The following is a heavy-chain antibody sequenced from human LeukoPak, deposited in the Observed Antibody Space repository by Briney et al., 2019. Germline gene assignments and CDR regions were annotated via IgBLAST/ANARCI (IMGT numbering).Heavy chain of an antibody. CDR1: GFTFSDYY. V-gene: IGHV3-11*01. CDR3: AKDRSYYYYYYMDV. CDR2: ISSSGSTI. J-gene: IGHJ6*03. D-gene: IGHD3-16*02. Sequence: GGSLRLSCAASGFTFSDYYMSWIRQAPGKGLEWVSYISSSGSTIYYADSVKGRFTISRDNAKNSLYLQMNSLRAEDTAVYYCAKDRSYYYYYYMDVWGKGTTVTVSS.